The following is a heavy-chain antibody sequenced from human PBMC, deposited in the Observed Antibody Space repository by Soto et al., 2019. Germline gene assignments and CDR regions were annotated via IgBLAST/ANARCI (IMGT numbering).Heavy chain of an antibody. CDR3: ARVSWREKYGMDV. J-gene: IGHJ6*02. Sequence: PGGSLRLSCAASGFTFSDSYMSWIRQAPGKGLEWISYITFSGNTLYYADSLKGRFTISRDNAKNSLYLQMNRLRAEDTAVYYCARVSWREKYGMDVWGQGTTVTVSS. CDR2: ITFSGNTL. CDR1: GFTFSDSY. V-gene: IGHV3-11*01.